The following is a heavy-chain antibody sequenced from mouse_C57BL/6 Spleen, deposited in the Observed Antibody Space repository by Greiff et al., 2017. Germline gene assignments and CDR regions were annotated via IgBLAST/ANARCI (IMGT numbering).Heavy chain of an antibody. Sequence: VKLMESGAELVKPGASVKLSCKASGYTFTSYWMHWVKQRPGQGLEWIGMIPPNSGRTNYNEKFKSKATLTVDKSSSTAYMQLSSLPSEDSAVYYCARWVYSNYAMDYWGQGTSVTVSA. J-gene: IGHJ4*01. CDR1: GYTFTSYW. V-gene: IGHV1-64*01. D-gene: IGHD2-5*01. CDR2: IPPNSGRT. CDR3: ARWVYSNYAMDY.